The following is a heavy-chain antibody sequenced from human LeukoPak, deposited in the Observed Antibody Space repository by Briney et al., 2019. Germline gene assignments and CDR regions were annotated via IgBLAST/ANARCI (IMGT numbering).Heavy chain of an antibody. CDR3: AAIAAAGTGNAFDI. J-gene: IGHJ3*02. D-gene: IGHD6-13*01. CDR2: IYTSGST. V-gene: IGHV4-4*08. Sequence: SETLSLTCTVSGGSISSYYWSWIRQPPGKGLEWIGRIYTSGSTNYNPSLKSRVTISVDTSKNQFSLKLSSVTAADTAVYYCAAIAAAGTGNAFDIWGQGTMVTVSS. CDR1: GGSISSYY.